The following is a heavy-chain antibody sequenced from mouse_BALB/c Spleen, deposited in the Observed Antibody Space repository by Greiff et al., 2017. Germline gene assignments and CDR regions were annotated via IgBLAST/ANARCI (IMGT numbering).Heavy chain of an antibody. V-gene: IGHV5-6-3*01. D-gene: IGHD1-1*01. J-gene: IGHJ2*01. CDR3: ARETTVGVFDY. Sequence: EVQRVESGGGLVQPGGSLKLSCAASGFTFSSYGMSWVRQTPDKRLELVATINSNGGSTYYPDSVKGRFTISRDNAKNTLYLQMSSLKSEDTAMYYCARETTVGVFDYWGQGTTLTVSS. CDR2: INSNGGST. CDR1: GFTFSSYG.